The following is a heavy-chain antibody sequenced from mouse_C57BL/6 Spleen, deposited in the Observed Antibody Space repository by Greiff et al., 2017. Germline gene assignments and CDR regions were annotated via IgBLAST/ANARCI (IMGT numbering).Heavy chain of an antibody. J-gene: IGHJ2*01. Sequence: VKLMESGPELVKPGASVKISCKASGYAFSSSWMNWVKQRPGKGLEWIGRIYPGDGDTNYNGKFKGKATLTADKSSSTAYMQLSSLTSEDSAVYFCAREGWGFDYWGQGTTLTVSS. D-gene: IGHD3-3*01. CDR1: GYAFSSSW. CDR3: AREGWGFDY. V-gene: IGHV1-82*01. CDR2: IYPGDGDT.